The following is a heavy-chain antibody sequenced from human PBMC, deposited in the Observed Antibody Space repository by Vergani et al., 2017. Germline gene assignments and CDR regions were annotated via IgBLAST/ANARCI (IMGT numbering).Heavy chain of an antibody. CDR2: IYYSGST. D-gene: IGHD3-10*02. CDR3: ARLLYGRYYFDY. Sequence: QLQLQESGPGLVKPSETLSLTCTVSGRSIRSNSCYWVWIRQPPGKGLEWIGTIYYSGSTYYNPSLKSRVTISVDTSKNQLSLKLSSVTAADTAVYYCARLLYGRYYFDYWGQGTLVTVSS. J-gene: IGHJ4*02. CDR1: GRSIRSNSCY. V-gene: IGHV4-39*01.